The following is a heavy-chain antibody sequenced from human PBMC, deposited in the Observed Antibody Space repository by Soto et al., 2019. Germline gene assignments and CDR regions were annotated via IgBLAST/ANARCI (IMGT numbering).Heavy chain of an antibody. CDR1: GYTFASYA. CDR3: ARDPPPLDY. D-gene: IGHD3-10*01. Sequence: QVQLVQSGAEVKKPGASVKVSCKASGYTFASYAIXXXXXXXGQGLEWMGWISAYNGNTNYAQKLQGRVTMTTDTXXXXAXXXXXXXXXXDXAVYYCARDPPPLDYWGQGTLVTVSS. V-gene: IGHV1-18*01. CDR2: ISAYNGNT. J-gene: IGHJ4*02.